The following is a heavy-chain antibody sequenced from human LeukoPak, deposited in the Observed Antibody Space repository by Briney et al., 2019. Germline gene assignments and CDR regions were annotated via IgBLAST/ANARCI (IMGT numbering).Heavy chain of an antibody. CDR2: FDPEDGET. CDR1: GYTLTELS. D-gene: IGHD3-10*01. V-gene: IGHV1-24*01. CDR3: ATEPPRRITMVRGVITYYYGMDV. J-gene: IGHJ6*02. Sequence: ASVKVSCKVSGYTLTELSMHWVRQAPGKGLEWMGGFDPEDGETIYAQKFQGRVTMTEDTSTDTAYMELSSLRSEDTAVYYCATEPPRRITMVRGVITYYYGMDVWGQGTTVTVSS.